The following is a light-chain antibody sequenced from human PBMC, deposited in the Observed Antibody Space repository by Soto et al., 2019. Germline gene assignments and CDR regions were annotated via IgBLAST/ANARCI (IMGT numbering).Light chain of an antibody. CDR3: QRYGTSPGT. CDR2: GAS. V-gene: IGKV3-20*01. Sequence: EIVLTQSPGTLSLSPGERATLSCRASQSVRSTYLAWYQQKPGPAPRLLIYGASSRATGIPDRFSGSGSGTDFALTINRLEPEDFAVFYCQRYGTSPGTFGQGTKLEI. CDR1: QSVRSTY. J-gene: IGKJ2*01.